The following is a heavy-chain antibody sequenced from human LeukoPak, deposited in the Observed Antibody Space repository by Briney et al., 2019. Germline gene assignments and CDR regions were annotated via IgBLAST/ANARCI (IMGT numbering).Heavy chain of an antibody. V-gene: IGHV3-21*01. J-gene: IGHJ6*02. Sequence: GGSLILSCAASGFTFSSYSMNWVRQAPGKGLEWVSSISSSSSYIYYADSVKGRFTISRDNAKNSLYLQMNSLRAEDTAVYYCARERQALYGMDVWGQGTTVTVSS. CDR2: ISSSSSYI. CDR3: ARERQALYGMDV. CDR1: GFTFSSYS.